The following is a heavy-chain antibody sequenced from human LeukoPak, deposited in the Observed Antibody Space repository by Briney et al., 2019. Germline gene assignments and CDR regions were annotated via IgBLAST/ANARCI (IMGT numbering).Heavy chain of an antibody. CDR1: GDSVSSNSAA. CDR2: TYYRSKWYN. CDR3: AREYSSGWHLYYYYDMDV. Sequence: SQTLSLTCAISGDSVSSNSAAWNWIRLSPSRGLEWLGRTYYRSKWYNDYAVSVKSRITINPDTSKNQFSLQLNSVTPEDTAVYYCAREYSSGWHLYYYYDMDVWGQGTTVTVSS. V-gene: IGHV6-1*01. J-gene: IGHJ6*02. D-gene: IGHD6-19*01.